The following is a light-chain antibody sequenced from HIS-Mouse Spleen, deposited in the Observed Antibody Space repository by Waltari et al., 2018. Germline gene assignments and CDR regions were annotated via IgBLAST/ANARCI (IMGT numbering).Light chain of an antibody. CDR1: QRVLYSCNKKNY. J-gene: IGKJ2*01. V-gene: IGKV4-1*01. Sequence: DIVMTQSPDCLAVSLGERATINCKSSQRVLYSCNKKNYLAWYQQQPGQPPNLLIYWASTREAGVANRFSGSWSGTDITITISSLQDEDVAVYYCQQYYSTPYTFGQGTKLEIK. CDR2: WAS. CDR3: QQYYSTPYT.